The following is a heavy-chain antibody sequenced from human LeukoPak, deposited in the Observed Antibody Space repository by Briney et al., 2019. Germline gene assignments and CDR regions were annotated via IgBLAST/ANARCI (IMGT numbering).Heavy chain of an antibody. CDR1: GVSIGSYY. D-gene: IGHD7-27*01. CDR3: ARAPPNWEDAFDI. CDR2: IYYSGST. Sequence: SETLSLTCTVSGVSIGSYYWSWIRQPPGRGLEWIGYIYYSGSTKLNPSLKSRVAISIDTSKNQFSLKLNSMTAADTAIYFCARAPPNWEDAFDIWGQGTMVTVSS. V-gene: IGHV4-59*01. J-gene: IGHJ3*02.